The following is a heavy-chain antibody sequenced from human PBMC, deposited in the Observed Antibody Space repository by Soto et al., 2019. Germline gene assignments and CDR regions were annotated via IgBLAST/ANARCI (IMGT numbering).Heavy chain of an antibody. CDR1: GFTFSSYA. D-gene: IGHD6-19*01. CDR3: SKDNSGWAHDDSDM. Sequence: QPGGSLRLSCAASGFTFSSYAMHWVRQAPGKGLEWVAVIWYDGSIKSYADSVKGRLTISRDNSRNRLYLQINSLRAEDTAVYFCSKDNSGWAHDDSDMWRQGTLVT. V-gene: IGHV3-33*06. CDR2: IWYDGSIK. J-gene: IGHJ3*02.